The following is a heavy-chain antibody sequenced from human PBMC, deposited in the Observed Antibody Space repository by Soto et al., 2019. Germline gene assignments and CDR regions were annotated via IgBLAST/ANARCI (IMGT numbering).Heavy chain of an antibody. CDR1: GGTFSSYA. V-gene: IGHV1-69*06. CDR3: ARSGGYSYGYDYYYGMDV. D-gene: IGHD5-18*01. J-gene: IGHJ6*02. Sequence: KASGGTFSSYAISWVRQAPGQGLEWMGGIIPIFGTANYAQKFQGRVTITADKSTSTAYMELSSLRSEDTAVYYCARSGGYSYGYDYYYGMDVWGQGTTVTVSS. CDR2: IIPIFGTA.